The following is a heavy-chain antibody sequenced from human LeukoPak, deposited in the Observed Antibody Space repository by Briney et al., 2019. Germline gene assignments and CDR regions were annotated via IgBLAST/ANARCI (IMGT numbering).Heavy chain of an antibody. D-gene: IGHD6-13*01. CDR3: ARGGVAAAVNWFDP. CDR1: GFTFSSYS. Sequence: SGGSLRLSCAAPGFTFSSYSMNWVRQAPGKGLEWVSYISSSSSTIYYADSVKGRFTISRDNAKNSLYLQMNSLRDEDTAVYYCARGGVAAAVNWFDPWGQGTLVTVSS. J-gene: IGHJ5*02. CDR2: ISSSSSTI. V-gene: IGHV3-48*02.